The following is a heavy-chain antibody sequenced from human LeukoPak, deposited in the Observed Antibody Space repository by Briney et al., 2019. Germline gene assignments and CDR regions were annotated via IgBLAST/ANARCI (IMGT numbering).Heavy chain of an antibody. CDR3: ARPLYSYGYFDY. Sequence: SETLSLTCAVYGGSFSGYYWSWIRQPPGKGLEWIGYIYYSGSTNYNPSLESRVTISVDTSKSQFSLKLSSVSAADTAMYYCARPLYSYGYFDYWGQGPLVTVSS. CDR1: GGSFSGYY. CDR2: IYYSGST. V-gene: IGHV4-59*01. J-gene: IGHJ4*02. D-gene: IGHD5-18*01.